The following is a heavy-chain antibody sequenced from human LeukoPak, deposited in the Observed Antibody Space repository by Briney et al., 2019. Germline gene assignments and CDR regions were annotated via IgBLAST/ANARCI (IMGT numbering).Heavy chain of an antibody. CDR3: ARDFSTWYVFDY. J-gene: IGHJ4*02. CDR1: GFTFRSHA. V-gene: IGHV3-30-3*01. Sequence: PGGSLRLSCAASGFTFRSHAFHWLRQTPGKGLEWVAFISWDAAVKCYAESVKGRFPLSRDNSKNTIYLQMNSLRAEDTAVYYCARDFSTWYVFDYWGQGTLVAVSS. CDR2: ISWDAAVK. D-gene: IGHD2-2*01.